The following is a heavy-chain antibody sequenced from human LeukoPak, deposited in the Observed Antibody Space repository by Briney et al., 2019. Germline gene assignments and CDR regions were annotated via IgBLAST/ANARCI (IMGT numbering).Heavy chain of an antibody. CDR3: ARDGGGSGWHYPWFDP. D-gene: IGHD6-19*01. Sequence: PSETLSLTCTVSLGSISSYYWSWIRQPPGKGLEWIGYIYYSGSTNYNPSLKSRVTISVDTSKNQFSLKLSSVTAADTAVYYCARDGGGSGWHYPWFDPWGQGTLVTVSS. CDR2: IYYSGST. CDR1: LGSISSYY. V-gene: IGHV4-59*12. J-gene: IGHJ5*02.